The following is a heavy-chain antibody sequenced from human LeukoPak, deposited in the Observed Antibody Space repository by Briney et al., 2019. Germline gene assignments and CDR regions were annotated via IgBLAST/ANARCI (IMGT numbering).Heavy chain of an antibody. J-gene: IGHJ6*03. V-gene: IGHV3-66*04. D-gene: IGHD2/OR15-2a*01. CDR1: EFSVGSNY. Sequence: GGSLRLSCAASEFSVGSNYMTWVRQAPGKGLEWVSLIYSGGSTYYADSVKGRFTISRDNSKNTLYLQMNSLRAEDTAVYYCARPFLAGGYYMDVWGKGTTVSVSS. CDR3: ARPFLAGGYYMDV. CDR2: IYSGGST.